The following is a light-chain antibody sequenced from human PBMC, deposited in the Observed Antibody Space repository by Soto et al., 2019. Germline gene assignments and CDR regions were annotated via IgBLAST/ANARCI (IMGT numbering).Light chain of an antibody. J-gene: IGLJ2*01. CDR2: DVT. CDR3: CSYTDIALDVV. Sequence: QSVLTQPASVSVSPGQSITISCTGTSSDIGDYDYVSWYQQLPGKAPKLLIFDVTHRPSGVSDRFSGSNYGNTASLTISGVRPEDEADYYCCSYTDIALDVVFGGGTQLTVL. CDR1: SSDIGDYDY. V-gene: IGLV2-14*03.